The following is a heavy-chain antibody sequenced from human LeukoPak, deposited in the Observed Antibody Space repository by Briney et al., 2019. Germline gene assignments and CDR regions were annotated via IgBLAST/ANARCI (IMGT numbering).Heavy chain of an antibody. CDR1: AYTFSTYA. CDR2: ISYDGGKK. V-gene: IGHV3-30-3*01. J-gene: IGHJ4*02. Sequence: GGSLRLSCAVSAYTFSTYAMHWGRQAPDKGLEWVAVISYDGGKKYYADSVKGRFTISRDNSKNTLYLQMNSLRTEDTAVYYCASRKDTPHLPDYWGQGTLVTVSS. D-gene: IGHD5-18*01. CDR3: ASRKDTPHLPDY.